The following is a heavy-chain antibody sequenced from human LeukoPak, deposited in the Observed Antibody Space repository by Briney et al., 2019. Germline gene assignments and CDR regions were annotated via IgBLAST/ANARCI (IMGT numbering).Heavy chain of an antibody. CDR3: AKDVVSTSSLGWFDP. Sequence: GGSLRLSCAASGFTFSSYAMSWVRQAPGKGLEWVSAISGSGGSTYYADSVKGQFTISRDNSKNTLYLQMNSLRAEDTAVYYCAKDVVSTSSLGWFDPWGQGTLVTVSS. D-gene: IGHD2-2*01. V-gene: IGHV3-23*01. CDR1: GFTFSSYA. CDR2: ISGSGGST. J-gene: IGHJ5*02.